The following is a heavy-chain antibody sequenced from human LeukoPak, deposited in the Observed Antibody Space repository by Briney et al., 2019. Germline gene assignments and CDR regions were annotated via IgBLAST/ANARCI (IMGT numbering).Heavy chain of an antibody. J-gene: IGHJ4*02. CDR1: GFTFSSNY. Sequence: GGSLRLSCAASGFTFSSNYMSWVRQAPGKGLEWVSVIYSGGSTYYADSVKGRFTISRDNSKNTLYLQMNSLRAEDTAVYYCAWGRGYSYGSFDYWGQGTLVTVSS. V-gene: IGHV3-53*01. CDR2: IYSGGST. D-gene: IGHD5-18*01. CDR3: AWGRGYSYGSFDY.